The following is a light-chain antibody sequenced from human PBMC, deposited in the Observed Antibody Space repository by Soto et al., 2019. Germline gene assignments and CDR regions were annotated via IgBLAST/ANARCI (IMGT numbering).Light chain of an antibody. V-gene: IGKV1D-12*01. J-gene: IGKJ4*01. CDR1: QGIYSR. Sequence: DIQMTQSPSSVSASVGDTVTITCRASQGIYSRLAWYQQKPGKAPELLIYATSTLQNGVPSRFSGSGFGTDFTLSISSLQPEDSASYFCQQTDDFPLTFGGGTNVEI. CDR2: ATS. CDR3: QQTDDFPLT.